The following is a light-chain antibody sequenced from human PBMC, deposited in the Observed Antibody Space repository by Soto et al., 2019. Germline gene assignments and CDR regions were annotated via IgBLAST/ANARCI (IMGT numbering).Light chain of an antibody. CDR3: CSFAGSYSYV. V-gene: IGLV2-11*01. J-gene: IGLJ1*01. Sequence: QSALTQPRSVSGSPGQSVTISCTGTSSDVGRYGYVSWYQQYPGEAPKLIIYDVTERPSGVPDRFSGSKSGNTASLTISGLRAEDEAAYSCCSFAGSYSYVFGSGTKVTVL. CDR1: SSDVGRYGY. CDR2: DVT.